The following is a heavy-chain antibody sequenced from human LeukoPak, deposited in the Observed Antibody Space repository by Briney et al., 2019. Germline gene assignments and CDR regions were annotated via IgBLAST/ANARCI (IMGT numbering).Heavy chain of an antibody. Sequence: SETLSLTCAVSGGSFSGHYCSWIRQAPGKGLEWIGEIDHSGIADSNPSLKRRVTISVDTSKNEFSLRLNSVTAADTAVYYCARGVYGTTATFEFWGQGTLVTVSS. CDR3: ARGVYGTTATFEF. J-gene: IGHJ4*02. V-gene: IGHV4-34*01. CDR1: GGSFSGHY. CDR2: IDHSGIA. D-gene: IGHD1-7*01.